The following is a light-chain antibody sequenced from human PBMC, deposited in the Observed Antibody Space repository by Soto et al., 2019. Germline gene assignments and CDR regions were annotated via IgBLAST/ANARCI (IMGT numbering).Light chain of an antibody. CDR1: QDIKTW. CDR3: QQASSLPRT. Sequence: DIQMTQSPSSVSASVGDRVTITCRASQDIKTWLAWYQQKPGTAPKLLIYAASSLQSGVPSRFSGSGSGTDFTLTISSLQPEDFATYFCQQASSLPRTFGPGTNVNIK. CDR2: AAS. J-gene: IGKJ3*01. V-gene: IGKV1-12*01.